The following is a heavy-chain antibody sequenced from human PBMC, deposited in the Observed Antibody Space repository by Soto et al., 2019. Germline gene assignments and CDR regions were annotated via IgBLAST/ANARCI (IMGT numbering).Heavy chain of an antibody. CDR1: GFTFSSYA. D-gene: IGHD4-17*01. Sequence: GGSLRLSCAASGFTFSSYAMSWVRQAPGKGLEWVSAISGSGGSTYYADSVKGRFTISRDNSKNTLYLQMNSLRAEDTAVYYCAKVPDYGDYAEDYYFDYWGQGTLVTV. CDR2: ISGSGGST. V-gene: IGHV3-23*01. J-gene: IGHJ4*02. CDR3: AKVPDYGDYAEDYYFDY.